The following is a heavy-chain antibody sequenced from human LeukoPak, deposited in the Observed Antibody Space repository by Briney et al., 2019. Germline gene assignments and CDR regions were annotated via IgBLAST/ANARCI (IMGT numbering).Heavy chain of an antibody. CDR2: IYYSGST. V-gene: IGHV4-30-4*01. J-gene: IGHJ4*02. CDR3: AREAEGDGSGERQGPRAYFDY. D-gene: IGHD3-10*01. CDR1: GGSISSGDYY. Sequence: PSQTLSLTCTVSGGSISSGDYYWSWIRQPPGKGLEWIGYIYYSGSTYYNPSLKGRVTISVDTSKNQFSLKLSSVTAADTAVYYCAREAEGDGSGERQGPRAYFDYWGQGTLVTVSS.